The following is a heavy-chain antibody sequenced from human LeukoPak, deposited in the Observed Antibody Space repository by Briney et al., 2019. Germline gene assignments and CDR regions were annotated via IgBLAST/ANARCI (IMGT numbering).Heavy chain of an antibody. CDR1: GYTFTSYY. V-gene: IGHV1-46*01. CDR3: ARDSLRQWLPGGAYYYGMDV. D-gene: IGHD3-22*01. Sequence: ASVTVSFTASGYTFTSYYMHWVRQAPGQGLEWMGIINPSAGSTSYAQKFQGRVTMTRDTSTSTVYMELSSLRSEDTAVYYCARDSLRQWLPGGAYYYGMDVWGQGTTVTVSS. CDR2: INPSAGST. J-gene: IGHJ6*02.